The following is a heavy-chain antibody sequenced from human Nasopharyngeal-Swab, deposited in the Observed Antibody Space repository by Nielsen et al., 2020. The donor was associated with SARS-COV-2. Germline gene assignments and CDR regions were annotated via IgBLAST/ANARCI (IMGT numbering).Heavy chain of an antibody. V-gene: IGHV3-21*01. CDR1: GFTFNNYN. D-gene: IGHD3-3*01. CDR2: ISSSSSYI. Sequence: GGSLRLSCAASGFTFNNYNFNWFRQAPGKGLEWVSSISSSSSYIYYADSVKGRFTISRDNAKNSLYLQMNSLRAEDTAVYYCARDGLDYDFWSAYFMDVWGQGTTVIVSS. J-gene: IGHJ6*02. CDR3: ARDGLDYDFWSAYFMDV.